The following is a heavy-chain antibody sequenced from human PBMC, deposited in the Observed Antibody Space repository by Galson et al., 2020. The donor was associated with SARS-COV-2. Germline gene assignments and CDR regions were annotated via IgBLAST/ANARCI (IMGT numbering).Heavy chain of an antibody. D-gene: IGHD2-15*01. CDR3: ARDTLYCSGGSCYVYYYYGMDV. Sequence: TGGSLRLSCAASGFTFSSYAMHWVRQAPGKGLEWVAVISYDGSNKYYADSVKGRFTISRDNSKNTLYLQMNSLRAEDTAVYYCARDTLYCSGGSCYVYYYYGMDVWCQGTTVTVSS. CDR1: GFTFSSYA. J-gene: IGHJ6*02. V-gene: IGHV3-30-3*01. CDR2: ISYDGSNK.